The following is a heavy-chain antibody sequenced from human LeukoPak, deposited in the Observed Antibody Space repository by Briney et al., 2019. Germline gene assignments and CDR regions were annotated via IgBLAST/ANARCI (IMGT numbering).Heavy chain of an antibody. CDR3: AGGTGFIIKD. V-gene: IGHV3-7*03. Sequence: GGSLRLSCVASGFPFSSYWMTWVRQAPGKGLEWVANIKQDGSEKNYVDSVKGRFTISRDNAKNSLYLQMNNLRVGDTAMYYCAGGTGFIIKDWGQGTLVTVSS. CDR1: GFPFSSYW. CDR2: IKQDGSEK. J-gene: IGHJ4*02. D-gene: IGHD3-9*01.